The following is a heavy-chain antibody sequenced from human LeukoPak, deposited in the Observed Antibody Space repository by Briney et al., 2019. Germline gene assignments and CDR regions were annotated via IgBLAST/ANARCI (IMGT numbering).Heavy chain of an antibody. V-gene: IGHV4-39*01. D-gene: IGHD7-27*01. J-gene: IGHJ4*02. CDR3: ARTNLALTALDY. CDR2: IYYSGST. CDR1: GGSISSSSYF. Sequence: SETLSLTCTVSGGSISSSSYFWGWIRQPPEKGLEWIGSIYYSGSTYYNPSLKSRVTISVDTSKNQFSLKLSSVTAADTAVYYCARTNLALTALDYWGQGTLVTVSS.